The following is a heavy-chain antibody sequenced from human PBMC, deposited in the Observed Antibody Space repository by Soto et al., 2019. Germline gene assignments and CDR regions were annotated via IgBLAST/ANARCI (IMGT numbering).Heavy chain of an antibody. CDR1: GFTSSDYT. V-gene: IGHV3-48*01. CDR2: ISWNSDTI. J-gene: IGHJ4*02. CDR3: VRDNNWSFDH. D-gene: IGHD1-1*01. Sequence: EVQLVESGGGLVQPGGSLRLSCAASGFTSSDYTMNWFRQAPGKGLEWISYISWNSDTIYYADSVKGRFTISRDDARNSLHLQMNSLRAGDTAVYYCVRDNNWSFDHWGQGTLVTVSS.